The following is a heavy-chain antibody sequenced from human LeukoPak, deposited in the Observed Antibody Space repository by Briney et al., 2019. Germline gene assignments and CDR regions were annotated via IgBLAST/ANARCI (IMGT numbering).Heavy chain of an antibody. CDR2: IYHSEST. V-gene: IGHV4-30-2*01. CDR1: GGSISSGGYY. J-gene: IGHJ5*02. Sequence: SQTLSLTCTVSGGSISSGGYYWSWIRQPPGKGLEWIAYIYHSESTYYTPSLKSRVAMSVDKSNNQFSLKLSFVTAADTAVYFCAREIEGYSDFYSFGRPDNYWFDPWGQGTLITVSS. CDR3: AREIEGYSDFYSFGRPDNYWFDP. D-gene: IGHD2-21*02.